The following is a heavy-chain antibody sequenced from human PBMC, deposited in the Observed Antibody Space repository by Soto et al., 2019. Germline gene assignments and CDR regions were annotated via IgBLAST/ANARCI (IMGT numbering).Heavy chain of an antibody. Sequence: PSETLSRTCTVSGGSISSYYWSWIRQPPGKGLEWIGYIYYTGSTNYNPSLKSRVTISVDTSKNQFSLKLSSVTAADTAVYYCARGISVTATTPYFDYWGQGAQVTVSS. CDR3: ARGISVTATTPYFDY. CDR2: IYYTGST. J-gene: IGHJ4*02. CDR1: GGSISSYY. D-gene: IGHD2-21*02. V-gene: IGHV4-59*12.